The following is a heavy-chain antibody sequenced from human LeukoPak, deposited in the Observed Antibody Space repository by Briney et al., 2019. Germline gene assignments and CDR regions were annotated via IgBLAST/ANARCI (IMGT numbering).Heavy chain of an antibody. D-gene: IGHD6-19*01. V-gene: IGHV4-61*08. Sequence: MTSETLSLTCTVSGGSISSGGYYWSWIRQHPGKGLEWIGYIYYSGSTNYNPSLKSRVTISVDTSKNQFSLKLSSVTAADTAVYYCAKGGHSSGWYHDYWGQGTLVTVSS. CDR3: AKGGHSSGWYHDY. CDR2: IYYSGST. CDR1: GGSISSGGYY. J-gene: IGHJ4*02.